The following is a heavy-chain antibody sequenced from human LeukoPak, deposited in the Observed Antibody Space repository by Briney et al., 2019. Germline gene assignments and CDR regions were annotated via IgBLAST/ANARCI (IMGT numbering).Heavy chain of an antibody. CDR1: GYTFTSYY. J-gene: IGHJ4*02. D-gene: IGHD4-11*01. Sequence: ASVKVSCKASGYTFTSYYMHWVRQAPGQGLEWMGWISAYNGNTNYAQKLQGRVTMTTDTSTSTAYMELRSLRSDDTAVYYCARLNYRPIIKFLDYWGQGTLVTVSS. V-gene: IGHV1-18*04. CDR2: ISAYNGNT. CDR3: ARLNYRPIIKFLDY.